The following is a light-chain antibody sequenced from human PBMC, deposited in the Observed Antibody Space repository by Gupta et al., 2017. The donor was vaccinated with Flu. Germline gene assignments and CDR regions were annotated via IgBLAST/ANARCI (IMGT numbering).Light chain of an antibody. J-gene: IGKJ4*01. Sequence: SPATLSVYAGERATLSCRASQNVSNKVAWYQQKPGQAPRLLIYDSSNMANGIPARFSGSGSGTEFTLTISSLQSEDYATYCWQQYDDWPSFGGGTRVEIK. V-gene: IGKV3-15*01. CDR1: QNVSNK. CDR2: DSS. CDR3: QQYDDWPS.